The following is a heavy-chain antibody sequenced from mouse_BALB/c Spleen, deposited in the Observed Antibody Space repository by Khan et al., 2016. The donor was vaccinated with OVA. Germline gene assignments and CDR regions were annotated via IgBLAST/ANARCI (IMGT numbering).Heavy chain of an antibody. D-gene: IGHD1-1*02. CDR2: INPSNGGT. CDR1: GYTFNSYY. J-gene: IGHJ3*01. CDR3: TRGVDGGFAY. V-gene: IGHV1S81*02. Sequence: VQLQESGVELVKPGASVKLSCKASGYTFNSYYMYWVKQRPGQGLEWIGEINPSNGGTNFNEKFKSKATLTVDNSSSTAYRQLSSLTSEDSAVYYWTRGVDGGFAYWGQGTLVTVSA.